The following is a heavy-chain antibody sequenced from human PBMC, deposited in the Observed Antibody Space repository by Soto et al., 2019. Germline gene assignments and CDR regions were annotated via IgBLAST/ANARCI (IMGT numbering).Heavy chain of an antibody. D-gene: IGHD4-4*01. Sequence: QVQLVESGGGVVQPGRSLRLSCAASGFTFSSYAMHWVRQAPGKGLEWVAVISYDGSNKYYADSVKGRFTISRDNSRSRRYLQMNSLRAEDTAVYYCARDWSNYVGSYFGMDVWGQGTTVTVSS. CDR3: ARDWSNYVGSYFGMDV. J-gene: IGHJ6*02. V-gene: IGHV3-30-3*01. CDR2: ISYDGSNK. CDR1: GFTFSSYA.